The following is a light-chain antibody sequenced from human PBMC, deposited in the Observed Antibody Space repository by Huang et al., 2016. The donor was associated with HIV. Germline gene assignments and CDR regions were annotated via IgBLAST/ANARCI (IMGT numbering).Light chain of an antibody. CDR2: ATS. J-gene: IGKJ3*01. CDR1: QNINIH. CDR3: QQSYSTPRVT. Sequence: DIQMTQSPSSLSAFVGDSVTITCRASQNINIHLNWYQQKPGKAPKLLIYATSSLHSGVPSRVSGSGSGTDFTLTINNLQPEDSATYSCQQSYSTPRVTFGPGTKIHI. V-gene: IGKV1-39*01.